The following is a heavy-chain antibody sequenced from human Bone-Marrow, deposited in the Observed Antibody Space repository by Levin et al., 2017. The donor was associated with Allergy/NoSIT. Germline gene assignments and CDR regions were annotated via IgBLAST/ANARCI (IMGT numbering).Heavy chain of an antibody. Sequence: SETLSLTCTVSGGSISTSGFCWSWIRQHPGKALEWIGYMYYRGNTYYKPSLRSRVTMSMDTSNNQFFLKMSSVTAADTAVYYCARGKVPDFYGSGIINDYWGQGSLVTVSS. V-gene: IGHV4-31*03. CDR3: ARGKVPDFYGSGIINDY. CDR2: MYYRGNT. J-gene: IGHJ4*02. D-gene: IGHD3-10*01. CDR1: GGSISTSGFC.